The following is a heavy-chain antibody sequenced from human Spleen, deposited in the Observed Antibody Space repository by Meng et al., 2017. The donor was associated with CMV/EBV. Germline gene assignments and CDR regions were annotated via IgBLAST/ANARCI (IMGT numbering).Heavy chain of an antibody. CDR2: ISSSSSYI. J-gene: IGHJ4*02. D-gene: IGHD1-26*01. CDR3: AKGGIVGGGIYFDF. CDR1: GFTFSSYS. Sequence: GESLKISCAASGFTFSSYSMNWVRQAPGKGLEWVSSISSSSSYIYYADSVRGRFTISRDNAKTSVYLQMNSLRDEDTAVYYCAKGGIVGGGIYFDFWGQGTPVTVSS. V-gene: IGHV3-21*01.